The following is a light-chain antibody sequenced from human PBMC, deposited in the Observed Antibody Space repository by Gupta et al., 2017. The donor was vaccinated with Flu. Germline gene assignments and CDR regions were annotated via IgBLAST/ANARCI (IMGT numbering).Light chain of an antibody. V-gene: IGKV1-6*01. Sequence: AIQMTQSPSSLSASVGDRVTITCRASQEIINNLGWYQQQPGKAPKLLIYTASTVKSGVSSSFSGSGSGTDFILTISSRQPEESATYYCPHHNNSPFTFGRGTKVEIK. CDR3: PHHNNSPFT. CDR2: TAS. CDR1: QEIINN. J-gene: IGKJ4*01.